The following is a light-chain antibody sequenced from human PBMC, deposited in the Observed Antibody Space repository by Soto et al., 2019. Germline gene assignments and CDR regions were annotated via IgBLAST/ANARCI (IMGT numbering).Light chain of an antibody. V-gene: IGLV2-14*01. CDR1: SSDVGGYNY. Sequence: QSVLTQSASVSGSPGQSITISCTGTSSDVGGYNYVSWYQQHPGKAPKLMIYEVSNRPSGVSNRFSGSKSGNTASLTISGLQAEDEADYYCSSYTSSSTHYVFGTGTKLTVL. J-gene: IGLJ1*01. CDR3: SSYTSSSTHYV. CDR2: EVS.